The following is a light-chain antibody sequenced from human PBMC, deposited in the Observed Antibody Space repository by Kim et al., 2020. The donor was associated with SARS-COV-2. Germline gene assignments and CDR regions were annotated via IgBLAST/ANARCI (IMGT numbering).Light chain of an antibody. Sequence: SSELTQDPAVSMALGQTVKITCQGDSLRSSYPTWYQQKPGQAPLLLIYGKNNRPSGIPDRFSGSSSGATVSLTITGAQAEDEADYYCSSRDSTYKLVLFG. CDR1: SLRSSY. J-gene: IGLJ1*01. CDR3: SSRDSTYKLVL. CDR2: GKN. V-gene: IGLV3-19*01.